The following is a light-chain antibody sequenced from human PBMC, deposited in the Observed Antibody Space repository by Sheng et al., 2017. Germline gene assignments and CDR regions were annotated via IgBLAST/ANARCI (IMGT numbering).Light chain of an antibody. CDR1: QGISSY. V-gene: IGKV1-8*01. Sequence: AIRMTQSPSSFSASTGDRVTITCRASQGISSYLAWYQQKPGKAPKLLIYAASSLQSGVPSRFSGSGSGTDFTLTISSLQPEDFATYYCQQSYSTPQITFGGGTKVEIK. CDR3: QQSYSTPQIT. CDR2: AAS. J-gene: IGKJ4*01.